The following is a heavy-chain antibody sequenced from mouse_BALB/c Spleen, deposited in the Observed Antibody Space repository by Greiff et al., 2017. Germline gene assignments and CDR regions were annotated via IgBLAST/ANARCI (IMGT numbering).Heavy chain of an antibody. CDR2: ISSGGST. V-gene: IGHV5-6-5*01. CDR1: GFTFSSYA. CDR3: ARGGDYRYDTGFDY. J-gene: IGHJ2*01. Sequence: DVQLQESGGGLVKPGGSLKLSCAASGFTFSSYAMSWVRQTPEKRLEWVASISSGGSTYYPDSVKGRFTISRDNARNILYLQMSSLRSEDTAMYYCARGGDYRYDTGFDYWGQGTTLTVSS. D-gene: IGHD2-14*01.